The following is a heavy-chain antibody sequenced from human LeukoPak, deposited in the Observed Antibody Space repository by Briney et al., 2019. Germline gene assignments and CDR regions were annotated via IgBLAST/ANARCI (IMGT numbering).Heavy chain of an antibody. Sequence: GESLQISCKGLGYGFTSYWIGWVRPVPGKGLEWMGVIYPADSDTRYSPSFQGQVTISADRFISTAYLQWSSLKASDTATYYCATQYSSSSPIDHWGQGTQVTVSS. CDR1: GYGFTSYW. D-gene: IGHD6-6*01. CDR3: ATQYSSSSPIDH. V-gene: IGHV5-51*01. CDR2: IYPADSDT. J-gene: IGHJ4*02.